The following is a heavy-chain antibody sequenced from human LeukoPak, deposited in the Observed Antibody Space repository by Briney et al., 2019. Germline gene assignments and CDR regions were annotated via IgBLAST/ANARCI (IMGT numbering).Heavy chain of an antibody. J-gene: IGHJ6*02. V-gene: IGHV3-30*04. CDR1: GFTFSSYA. D-gene: IGHD6-13*01. Sequence: GGSLRLSCAASGFTFSSYAMHWVRQAPGKGLEWVAVILYDGSNKYYADSVKGRFTISRDNSKNTLFLQMTTLRAEDTGVYYCAKVGYSSSWNYYYYGMDVWGQGTTVTVSS. CDR2: ILYDGSNK. CDR3: AKVGYSSSWNYYYYGMDV.